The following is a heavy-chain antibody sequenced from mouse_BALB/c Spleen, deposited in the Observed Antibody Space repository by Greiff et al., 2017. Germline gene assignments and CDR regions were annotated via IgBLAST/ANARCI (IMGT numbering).Heavy chain of an antibody. D-gene: IGHD1-1*01. Sequence: EVKLQQSGPELVKPGASVKMSCKASGYTFTSYVMHWVKQKPGQGLEWIGYINPYNDGTKYNEKFKGKATLTSDKSSSTAYMELSSLTSEDSAVYYCARRGFGGSSLNWYFDVWGAGTTVTVSS. CDR3: ARRGFGGSSLNWYFDV. CDR2: INPYNDGT. J-gene: IGHJ1*01. CDR1: GYTFTSYV. V-gene: IGHV1-14*01.